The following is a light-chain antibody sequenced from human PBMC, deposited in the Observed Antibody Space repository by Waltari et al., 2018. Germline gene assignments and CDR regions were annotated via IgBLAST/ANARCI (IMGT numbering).Light chain of an antibody. CDR2: GST. CDR1: GSNIGAGYD. CDR3: QSYDTSLSVV. J-gene: IGLJ3*02. Sequence: QSVLTQPPSVSGAPGQRVTISCTGSGSNIGAGYDVHWYQQLPRAAPKPLIYGSTRRPLGVPARFCGSATGTSASRAITGLQAEDEADYYCQSYDTSLSVVFGGGTKLTVL. V-gene: IGLV1-40*01.